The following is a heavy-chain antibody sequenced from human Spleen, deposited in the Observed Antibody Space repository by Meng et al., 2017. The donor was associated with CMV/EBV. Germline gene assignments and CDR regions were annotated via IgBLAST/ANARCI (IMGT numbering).Heavy chain of an antibody. V-gene: IGHV3-11*04. D-gene: IGHD4-17*01. CDR3: ARLYGDYIPIDY. Sequence: GESLKISCAASGFTFSDYYMSWIRQAPGKGLEWVSYISSSGSAIYYADSVRGRFTISRDNAKNSVYLQMNSLRAEDTAVYYCARLYGDYIPIDYWGQGTLVTVSS. CDR1: GFTFSDYY. J-gene: IGHJ4*02. CDR2: ISSSGSAI.